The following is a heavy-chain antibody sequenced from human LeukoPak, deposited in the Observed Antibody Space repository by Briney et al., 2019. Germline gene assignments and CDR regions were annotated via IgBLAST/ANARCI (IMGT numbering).Heavy chain of an antibody. Sequence: PGGSLRLSCAASGFTFSSYWMHWVRQAPGKGLVGVSRINSDGSSTSYADSVKGRFTISRDNAKDTLYLQMNSLRAEDTDVYYCARGGRYSYASFDYWGQGTLVTVSS. V-gene: IGHV3-74*01. J-gene: IGHJ4*02. CDR1: GFTFSSYW. CDR2: INSDGSST. D-gene: IGHD5-18*01. CDR3: ARGGRYSYASFDY.